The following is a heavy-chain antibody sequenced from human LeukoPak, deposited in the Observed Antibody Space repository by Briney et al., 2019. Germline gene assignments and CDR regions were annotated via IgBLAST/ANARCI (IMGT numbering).Heavy chain of an antibody. Sequence: SETLSLTCAVYGGSFSGYYWSWIRQPPGKGLEWIGEINHSGSTNYNPSLKSRVTISVDTSKNQFSLKLSSVTAADTAVYYCARRIVGATSFDYWGQGTLVTVSS. CDR1: GGSFSGYY. J-gene: IGHJ4*02. D-gene: IGHD1-26*01. V-gene: IGHV4-34*01. CDR2: INHSGST. CDR3: ARRIVGATSFDY.